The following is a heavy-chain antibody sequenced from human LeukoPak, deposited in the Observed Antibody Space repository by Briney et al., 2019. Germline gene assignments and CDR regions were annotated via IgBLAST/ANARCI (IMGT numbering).Heavy chain of an antibody. Sequence: GGSLRLSCAASGLTFGSYAVSWVRQAPGKGLEWVSGISGSGGGTYYADSVKGRFTISRDNSKNTVYLQMNSLSTEDTAVYHCAKTTTGYSSGRYPGWPVDYWGQGTLVTVSS. D-gene: IGHD6-19*01. CDR1: GLTFGSYA. CDR3: AKTTTGYSSGRYPGWPVDY. CDR2: ISGSGGGT. V-gene: IGHV3-23*01. J-gene: IGHJ4*02.